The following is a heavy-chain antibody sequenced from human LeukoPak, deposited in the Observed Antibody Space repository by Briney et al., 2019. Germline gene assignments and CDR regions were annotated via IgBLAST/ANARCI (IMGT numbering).Heavy chain of an antibody. V-gene: IGHV3-23*01. J-gene: IGHJ4*02. Sequence: GGSLRLSCAASGCTFSSYAMSWVRQAPGKGLEWVSAISGSGGSTYYADSVKGRFTISRDNSKNTLYLQMNSRRAEDTALYYCAKATGQVATIEIDYWGQGTLVTVSS. CDR3: AKATGQVATIEIDY. D-gene: IGHD5-12*01. CDR1: GCTFSSYA. CDR2: ISGSGGST.